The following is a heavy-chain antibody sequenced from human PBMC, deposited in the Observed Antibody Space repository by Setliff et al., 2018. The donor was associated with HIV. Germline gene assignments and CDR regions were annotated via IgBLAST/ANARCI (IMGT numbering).Heavy chain of an antibody. V-gene: IGHV3-48*01. CDR3: AKAPLTIVATGGEDC. CDR1: GFTFGSYT. D-gene: IGHD6-13*01. Sequence: GGSLRLSCAASGFTFGSYTMNWVRQAPGKGLEWVTYMGFTSTSITYADSVKGRFTISRDNSKNTLYLQMNSLRAEDTAVYYCAKAPLTIVATGGEDCWGQGTLVTVSS. J-gene: IGHJ4*02. CDR2: MGFTSTSI.